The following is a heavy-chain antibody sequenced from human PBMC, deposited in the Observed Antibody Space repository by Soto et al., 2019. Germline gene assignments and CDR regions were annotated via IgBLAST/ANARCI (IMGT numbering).Heavy chain of an antibody. CDR2: ISGSGGST. V-gene: IGHV3-23*01. CDR3: AKDRYSSGWFDY. Sequence: GGSLRLSCAASGFTFSSYAMSWVRQAPGKGLEWVSAISGSGGSTYYADSVKGRFTISRDNSKNTLYLQMNSLRAENTAVYYCAKDRYSSGWFDYWGQGTLVTVSS. CDR1: GFTFSSYA. D-gene: IGHD6-19*01. J-gene: IGHJ4*02.